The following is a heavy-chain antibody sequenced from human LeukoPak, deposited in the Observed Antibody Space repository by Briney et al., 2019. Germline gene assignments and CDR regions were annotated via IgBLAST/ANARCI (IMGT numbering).Heavy chain of an antibody. J-gene: IGHJ6*02. D-gene: IGHD2/OR15-2a*01. CDR3: AKDISPSHYGMDV. CDR2: ISYDGSNK. V-gene: IGHV3-30*18. Sequence: GGSLRLSCAASGFTFSSYGMHWVRQAPGKGLEWVAVISYDGSNKYYADSVKGRFTISRDNSKNTLYLQMNSLRAEDTAVYYCAKDISPSHYGMDVWGQGTTVTVSS. CDR1: GFTFSSYG.